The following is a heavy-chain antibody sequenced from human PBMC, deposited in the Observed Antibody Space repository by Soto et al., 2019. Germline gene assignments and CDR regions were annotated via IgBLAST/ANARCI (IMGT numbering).Heavy chain of an antibody. Sequence: GGSLRLSCAASGFTFSDYYMSWIRQAPGKGLEWVSYISSSSSYTNYADSVKGRFTISRDNAKNSLYLQMNSLRAEDTAVYYCASLLDGVTGYYYYGMDVWGQGTTVTVSS. CDR1: GFTFSDYY. D-gene: IGHD4-17*01. CDR3: ASLLDGVTGYYYYGMDV. J-gene: IGHJ6*02. V-gene: IGHV3-11*06. CDR2: ISSSSSYT.